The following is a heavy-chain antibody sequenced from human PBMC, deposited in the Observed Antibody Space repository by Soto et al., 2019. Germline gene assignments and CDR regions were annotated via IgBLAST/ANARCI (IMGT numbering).Heavy chain of an antibody. CDR2: IKRQTDGGTA. CDR1: GFTFSNAW. J-gene: IGHJ4*02. CDR3: TTPGSGSYFTLLDY. Sequence: EVQLVESGGGLVKPGGSLRLSCAASGFTFSNAWMNWVRQAPGKGLEWVGRIKRQTDGGTADYAAPVKGRFTISRDDSKNTLYLQMISLKTEDTAVYYCTTPGSGSYFTLLDYWGQGTLVTVSS. V-gene: IGHV3-15*07. D-gene: IGHD3-10*01.